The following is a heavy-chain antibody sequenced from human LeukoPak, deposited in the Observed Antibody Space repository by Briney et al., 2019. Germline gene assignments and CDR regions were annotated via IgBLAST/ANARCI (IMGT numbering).Heavy chain of an antibody. CDR1: GYTFTNYD. CDR3: ARGAGFWSGYLDY. V-gene: IGHV1-8*03. Sequence: GASVKVSCKASGYTFTNYDINWVGQATGQGLEWMGWMNPNSGNTGYAQKFQGRVTITRSTSISTAFMELSSLTSEDTAVYYCARGAGFWSGYLDYWGQGTLVTVSS. J-gene: IGHJ4*02. CDR2: MNPNSGNT. D-gene: IGHD3-3*01.